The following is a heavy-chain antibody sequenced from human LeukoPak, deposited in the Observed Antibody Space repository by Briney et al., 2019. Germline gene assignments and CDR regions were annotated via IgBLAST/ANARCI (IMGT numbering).Heavy chain of an antibody. J-gene: IGHJ6*02. CDR1: GFTFSSYA. CDR3: AKSPVPYCSGGSCYGMDV. Sequence: GGSLRLSCAASGFTFSSYATSWVRQAPGKGLEWVSVISGSGGSTYYADSVKGRFTISRDNSKNTLYLQMNSLRVEDTAGYYCAKSPVPYCSGGSCYGMDVWGQGTTVTVSS. CDR2: ISGSGGST. V-gene: IGHV3-23*01. D-gene: IGHD2-15*01.